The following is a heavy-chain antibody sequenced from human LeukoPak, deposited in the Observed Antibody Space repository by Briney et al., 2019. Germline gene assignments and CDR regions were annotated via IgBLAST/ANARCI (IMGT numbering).Heavy chain of an antibody. J-gene: IGHJ4*02. Sequence: GGSLRLSCAASGFSFNSYWMSWVRQAPGKGLEWVAVISYDGSNKYYADSVKGRFTISRDNSKNTLYLQMNSLRAEDTAVYYCARDNREQQLVPPTFDYWGQGTLVTVSS. D-gene: IGHD6-13*01. V-gene: IGHV3-30-3*01. CDR2: ISYDGSNK. CDR3: ARDNREQQLVPPTFDY. CDR1: GFSFNSYW.